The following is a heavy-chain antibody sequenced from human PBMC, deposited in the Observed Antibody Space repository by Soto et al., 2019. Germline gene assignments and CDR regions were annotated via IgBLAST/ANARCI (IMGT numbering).Heavy chain of an antibody. Sequence: EVQLVESGGGLVQPGGSLRLSCAASGFTFSSYSMNWVRQAPGKGLEWVSDISSSSSTIYYADSVKGRFTISRDNAKNSLYLRLNSLRAEDTAVYYCASDQIVVPAAEGYYYGMDGWGQGTTVTVSS. CDR2: ISSSSSTI. CDR1: GFTFSSYS. CDR3: ASDQIVVPAAEGYYYGMDG. V-gene: IGHV3-48*01. J-gene: IGHJ6*02. D-gene: IGHD2-2*01.